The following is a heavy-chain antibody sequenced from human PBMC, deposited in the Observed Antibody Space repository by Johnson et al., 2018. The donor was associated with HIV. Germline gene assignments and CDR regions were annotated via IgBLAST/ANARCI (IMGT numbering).Heavy chain of an antibody. CDR3: ANWAYYYGSGYAFDI. J-gene: IGHJ3*02. CDR1: GFTFSSYA. D-gene: IGHD3-10*01. Sequence: VQLVESGGGVVQPGRSLRLSCAASGFTFSSYAMHWVRQAPGKGLEWVAVISYDGSNNYYADSVKGRFTISRDNSKNTLYLQLNSLRAEDTAVYYCANWAYYYGSGYAFDIWGQGTMVTVSS. CDR2: ISYDGSNN. V-gene: IGHV3-30-3*01.